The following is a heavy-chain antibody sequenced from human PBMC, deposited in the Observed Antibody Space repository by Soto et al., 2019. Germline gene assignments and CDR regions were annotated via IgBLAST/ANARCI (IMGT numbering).Heavy chain of an antibody. J-gene: IGHJ6*03. V-gene: IGHV1-3*01. Sequence: SVKVSCKASGYTFTSYAMHWVRQAPGQRLEWMGWINAGNGNTKYSQKFQGRVTITRDTSASTAYMELSSLRSEDTAVYYCARELTGDEDYYYYMDVWGKGTTVTVSS. CDR3: ARELTGDEDYYYYMDV. D-gene: IGHD7-27*01. CDR2: INAGNGNT. CDR1: GYTFTSYA.